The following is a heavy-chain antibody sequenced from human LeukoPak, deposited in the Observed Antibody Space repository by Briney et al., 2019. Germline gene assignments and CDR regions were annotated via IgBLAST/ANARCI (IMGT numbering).Heavy chain of an antibody. CDR2: ISWNSGRI. V-gene: IGHV3-9*01. CDR3: AKDFYRLGEFDAFDN. J-gene: IGHJ3*02. CDR1: GFSFDVYG. Sequence: GGSLRLSCAASGFSFDVYGTHWVRHPPGKGLGWVSGISWNSGRIRYADSVKGRFTISRDNAKNSLYLQMNSLRVEDTALYYCAKDFYRLGEFDAFDNWGQGTMVTVSS. D-gene: IGHD3-16*01.